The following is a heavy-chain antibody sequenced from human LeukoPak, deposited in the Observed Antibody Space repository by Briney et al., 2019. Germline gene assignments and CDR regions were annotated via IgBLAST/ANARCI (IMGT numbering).Heavy chain of an antibody. V-gene: IGHV3-30*04. D-gene: IGHD3-3*01. J-gene: IGHJ4*02. CDR2: ISYDGSNK. CDR3: AIPEVRDIIILRGLDY. CDR1: GFTFSSYA. Sequence: GGSLRLSCAASGFTFSSYAMHWVRQAPGKGLEWVAVISYDGSNKYYADSVKGRFTISRDNSKNTLYLQMNSLRAEDTAVYYCAIPEVRDIIILRGLDYWGQGTLVTVSS.